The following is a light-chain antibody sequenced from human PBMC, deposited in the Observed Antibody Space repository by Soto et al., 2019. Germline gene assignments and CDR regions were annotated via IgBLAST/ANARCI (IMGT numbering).Light chain of an antibody. V-gene: IGLV4-60*03. CDR1: SGRSTYI. J-gene: IGLJ3*02. Sequence: VLTQSSSASASLGSSVKLTCTLSSGRSTYIIAWHQQQPGKAPRYLMKLEASGNCNKGSGAPDRFSGSSSGADRYLSISNLQSEDEADYYCETWDSNTRVFGGGTQLTVL. CDR2: LEASGNC. CDR3: ETWDSNTRV.